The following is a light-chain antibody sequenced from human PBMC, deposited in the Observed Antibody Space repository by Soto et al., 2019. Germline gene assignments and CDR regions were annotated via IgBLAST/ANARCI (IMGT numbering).Light chain of an antibody. V-gene: IGKV1-5*01. CDR1: QSISAW. Sequence: DIRMTQSPSTLSASVGDRVTITCRASQSISAWLAWYQQKPGKAPKLLIYDASNLESGVPSRLSGGGSATDFTLTIRSLQPVDSATCDCHHDENYAYTYGQGTKVVIK. CDR2: DAS. J-gene: IGKJ2*01. CDR3: HHDENYAYT.